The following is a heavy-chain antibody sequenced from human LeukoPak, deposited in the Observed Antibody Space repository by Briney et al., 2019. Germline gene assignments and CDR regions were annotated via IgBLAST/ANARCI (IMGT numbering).Heavy chain of an antibody. V-gene: IGHV1-2*02. Sequence: GASVKVSCKASGYTFTAYFIHWVRQAPGQGLEWMGWISPRSGDTSYAQKFQGRVTMTRDTSINTVDMDLSGLTSDDTAVFYCARGREIHGGSDTKLDDYWGQGTLVTVSS. CDR2: ISPRSGDT. D-gene: IGHD3-10*01. J-gene: IGHJ4*02. CDR1: GYTFTAYF. CDR3: ARGREIHGGSDTKLDDY.